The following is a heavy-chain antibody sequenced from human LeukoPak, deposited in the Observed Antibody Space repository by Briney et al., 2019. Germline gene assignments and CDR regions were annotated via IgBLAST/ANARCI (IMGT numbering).Heavy chain of an antibody. J-gene: IGHJ4*02. V-gene: IGHV3-23*01. CDR1: GFPFTTYT. Sequence: GGSLRLSCAASGFPFTTYTMAWVRQAPGGGLEWVSCISGDGGGTYYADSVKGRFAISRDNSKSTLYLQMNSLRAEDTAVYYCAKGTIVVVTAIPDYWGQGTLVTVSS. CDR2: ISGDGGGT. D-gene: IGHD2-21*02. CDR3: AKGTIVVVTAIPDY.